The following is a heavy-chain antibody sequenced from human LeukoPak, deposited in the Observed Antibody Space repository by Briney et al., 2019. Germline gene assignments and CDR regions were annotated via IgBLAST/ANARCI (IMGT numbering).Heavy chain of an antibody. CDR2: IYTSGST. J-gene: IGHJ3*02. CDR3: ARDSRITMIVVPFDI. D-gene: IGHD3-22*01. Sequence: SETLSLTCTVSGGSISSGSYYWSWIRQPAGKGLEWIGRIYTSGSTNYNPSLKSRVTISVDTSKNQFSLKLSSVTAADTAVYYCARDSRITMIVVPFDIWGQGTMVTVSS. CDR1: GGSISSGSYY. V-gene: IGHV4-61*02.